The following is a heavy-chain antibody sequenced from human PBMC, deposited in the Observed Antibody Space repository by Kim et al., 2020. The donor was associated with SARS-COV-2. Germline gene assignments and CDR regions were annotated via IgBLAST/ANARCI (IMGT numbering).Heavy chain of an antibody. Sequence: SVKVSCKASGGTFSSYAMSWVRQAPGQGLEWMGRIIPILGIANYSQKFQGRVTITADTSTSTAYMELSSLRSEDTAVYYCARGREGGCSFYLGHGTLVT. CDR2: IIPILGIA. D-gene: IGHD1-26*01. V-gene: IGHV1-69*04. J-gene: IGHJ1*01. CDR3: ARGREGGCSFY. CDR1: GGTFSSYA.